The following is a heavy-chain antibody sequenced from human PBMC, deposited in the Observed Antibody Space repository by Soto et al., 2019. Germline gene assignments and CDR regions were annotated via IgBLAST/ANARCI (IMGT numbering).Heavy chain of an antibody. V-gene: IGHV3-23*05. CDR2: IYGSGRGI. CDR3: AKDAVYNDGLWLMDH. D-gene: IGHD2-21*01. Sequence: PGGSLRLSCTASGRPHSSFAMMWVRQAPGKGLECVSGIYGSGRGIEYADSVKGRFTISRDNSKNTVYLQMTDLRADDTAVYYCAKDAVYNDGLWLMDHWGQGTQVTVSS. CDR1: GRPHSSFA. J-gene: IGHJ4*02.